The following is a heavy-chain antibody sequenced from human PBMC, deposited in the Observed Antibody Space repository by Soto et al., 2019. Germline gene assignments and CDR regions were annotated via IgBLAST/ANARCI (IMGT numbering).Heavy chain of an antibody. CDR3: ARVFCRGDCYSPLDY. D-gene: IGHD2-21*02. J-gene: IGHJ4*02. V-gene: IGHV3-21*01. CDR2: ISSSDKYI. CDR1: GFTFSNFG. Sequence: GGSLRLSCVASGFTFSNFGLNWVRQAPGKGLEWVSSISSSDKYIYYADSVKGRFTISRDNAKNSLSLQMNSLRADDTAVYSCARVFCRGDCYSPLDYWGQGTLVTVSS.